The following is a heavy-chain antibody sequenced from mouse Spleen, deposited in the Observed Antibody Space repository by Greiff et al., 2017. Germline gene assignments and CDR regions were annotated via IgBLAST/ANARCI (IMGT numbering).Heavy chain of an antibody. CDR1: GFTFTDYY. J-gene: IGHJ2*01. CDR2: IDPEDGAT. D-gene: IGHD1-1*01. V-gene: IGHV14-2*01. Sequence: EVQLQQSGAELVKPGASVKLSCTASGFTFTDYYMHWVKQRTEQGLEWIGRIDPEDGATKYAPKFQGKAPITADTTSNTASLQLSSLTTEDTAVYYCARGDYGSSYYFDYGGQGTTLTVSA. CDR3: ARGDYGSSYYFDY.